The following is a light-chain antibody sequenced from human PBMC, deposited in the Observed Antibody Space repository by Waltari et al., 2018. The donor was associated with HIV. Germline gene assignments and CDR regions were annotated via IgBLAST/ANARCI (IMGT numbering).Light chain of an antibody. CDR2: GEP. CDR3: QSYDISLTGLWV. V-gene: IGLV1-40*01. CDR1: ASNIGAGFD. Sequence: SVLTQPPSVSGAPGQSVSISCSGNASNIGAGFDVHWYRQSPGTAPKLVIFGEPVRPSGITDRFSGSRSLNSVSLDISGLRAEDAGDYYCQSYDISLTGLWVFGGGTKLTVL. J-gene: IGLJ3*02.